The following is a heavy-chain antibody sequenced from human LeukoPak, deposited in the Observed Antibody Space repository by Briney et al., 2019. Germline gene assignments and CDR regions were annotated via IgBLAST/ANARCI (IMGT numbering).Heavy chain of an antibody. V-gene: IGHV3-30*02. Sequence: PGGSLRLSCAASGLTFSSYGMHWVRQAPGKGLEWVAFIRYDGSNKYYADSVKGRFTISRDNSKNTLYLQMNSLRAEDTAVYYCAREGSSGYYISFDYWGQGTLVTVSS. CDR1: GLTFSSYG. D-gene: IGHD3-22*01. CDR2: IRYDGSNK. CDR3: AREGSSGYYISFDY. J-gene: IGHJ4*02.